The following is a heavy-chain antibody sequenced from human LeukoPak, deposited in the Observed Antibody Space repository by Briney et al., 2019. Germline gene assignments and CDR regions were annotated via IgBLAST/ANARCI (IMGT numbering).Heavy chain of an antibody. Sequence: SETLSLTCAVSGYSISSGYYWGWIRQPPGKGLEWIGSIYHSGSTYYNPSLKSRVTISVDTSKNQFSLELSSVTAADTAVYYCARQRGIAAAGSRFDYWGQGTLVTVSS. D-gene: IGHD6-13*01. J-gene: IGHJ4*02. CDR1: GYSISSGYY. CDR2: IYHSGST. V-gene: IGHV4-38-2*01. CDR3: ARQRGIAAAGSRFDY.